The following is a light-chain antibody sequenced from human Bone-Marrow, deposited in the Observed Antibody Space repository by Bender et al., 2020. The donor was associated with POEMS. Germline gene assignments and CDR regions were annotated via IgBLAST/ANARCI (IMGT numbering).Light chain of an antibody. V-gene: IGLV2-23*01. Sequence: QSALTQPASVSGSPGQSITISCAGTTSDIGSSNFVSWYQQHPGKAPKPMIYEGSKRPSGVSNRFSGSKSGNTASLTISGLQAEDEADYYCCSYARSATWVFGGGTKLTVL. CDR2: EGS. CDR3: CSYARSATWV. J-gene: IGLJ3*02. CDR1: TSDIGSSNF.